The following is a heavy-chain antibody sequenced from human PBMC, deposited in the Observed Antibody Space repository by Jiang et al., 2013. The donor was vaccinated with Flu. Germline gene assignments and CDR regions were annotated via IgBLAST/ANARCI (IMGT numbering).Heavy chain of an antibody. V-gene: IGHV1-3*01. J-gene: IGHJ5*01. Sequence: SGYTFTDYAIYWVRQAPGQGLEWMGWINAGSGNTRYSQKFQGRVTITRDTSASTSYMELSSLRSEDTAVYYCARGWIAGWFDYWGQGTLLTVSS. CDR3: ARGWIAGWFDY. D-gene: IGHD6-13*01. CDR1: GYTFTDYA. CDR2: INAGSGNT.